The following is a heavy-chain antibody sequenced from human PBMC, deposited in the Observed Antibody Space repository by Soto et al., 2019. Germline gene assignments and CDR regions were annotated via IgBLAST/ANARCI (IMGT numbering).Heavy chain of an antibody. Sequence: ASVKVSCKASGYTFTSYGISWVRQAPGQGLEWMGWISAYNGNTNYAQKLQGRVTMTTDTSTSTAYMELRSLRSDDTAVYYCARLGYCSCTSYVRVVDPSGQGTLVTVSA. J-gene: IGHJ5*02. CDR2: ISAYNGNT. CDR1: GYTFTSYG. V-gene: IGHV1-18*01. CDR3: ARLGYCSCTSYVRVVDP. D-gene: IGHD2-2*03.